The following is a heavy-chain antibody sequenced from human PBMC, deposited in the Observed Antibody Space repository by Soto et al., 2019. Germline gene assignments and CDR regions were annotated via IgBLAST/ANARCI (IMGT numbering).Heavy chain of an antibody. Sequence: GGALRLSCAASGFTFRGYALGWVRQAPGEGVEWVSGISGSGGSTYYADSVKGRFTISRDNSKNTLYLQMNSLRAEDTAVYYCAKDPTSIYSASAFDIWGQGTMVTVSS. V-gene: IGHV3-23*01. J-gene: IGHJ3*02. CDR3: AKDPTSIYSASAFDI. D-gene: IGHD1-26*01. CDR1: GFTFRGYA. CDR2: ISGSGGST.